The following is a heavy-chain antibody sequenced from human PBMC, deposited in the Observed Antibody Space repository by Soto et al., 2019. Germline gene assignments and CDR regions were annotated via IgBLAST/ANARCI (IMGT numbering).Heavy chain of an antibody. CDR3: AREASGGYDYFDY. CDR1: GYTFTTYA. D-gene: IGHD5-12*01. J-gene: IGHJ4*02. Sequence: GASVKVSCTASGYTFTTYAMHWVRQAPGQRLEWMGWINAGNDNKQYSLKFQGRVTITRDTSATTAYMELSRLRSEDTAVYYCAREASGGYDYFDYWGQGTLVTVSS. V-gene: IGHV1-3*01. CDR2: INAGNDNK.